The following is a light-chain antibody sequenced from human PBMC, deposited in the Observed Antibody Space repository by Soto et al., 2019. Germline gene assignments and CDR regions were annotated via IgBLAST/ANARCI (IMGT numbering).Light chain of an antibody. CDR2: AAS. V-gene: IGKV1-16*02. CDR1: QDISNY. Sequence: DIQMTQSPSSLSASVGDRVTITCRASQDISNYLAWFQQKPGRPPKSLIYAASSLQSGVPSKFSGSGSGTDCTLTISSLQPEDFATYFCQQYNSYPFTFGPGTKVDVK. J-gene: IGKJ3*01. CDR3: QQYNSYPFT.